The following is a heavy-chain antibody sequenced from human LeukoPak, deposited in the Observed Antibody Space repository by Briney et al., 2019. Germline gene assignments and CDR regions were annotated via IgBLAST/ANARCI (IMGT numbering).Heavy chain of an antibody. Sequence: GESLKISCKGSGYSFTSYWIGWVRQMPGKGLEWMGIIYPGDSDTRYSPSFQGQVTISADKSISTAYLQWSSLKASDTAMYYCARSPNTVTYAFDIWGQGTMVTVSS. D-gene: IGHD4-17*01. CDR3: ARSPNTVTYAFDI. CDR2: IYPGDSDT. J-gene: IGHJ3*02. CDR1: GYSFTSYW. V-gene: IGHV5-51*01.